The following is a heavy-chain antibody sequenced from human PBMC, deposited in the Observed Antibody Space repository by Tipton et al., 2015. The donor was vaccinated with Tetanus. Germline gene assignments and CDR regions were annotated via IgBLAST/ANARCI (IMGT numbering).Heavy chain of an antibody. CDR3: ARGVWFGPGPRYYFDY. J-gene: IGHJ4*02. CDR2: IYFNGST. Sequence: TLSLTCTVSGGSISSYYWSWIRQPPGKGLEWIGYIYFNGSTNYNPSLKSRVTISVDRSKNQFSLKLSSVTAADTAVYYCARGVWFGPGPRYYFDYWGQGTLVTVSS. CDR1: GGSISSYY. D-gene: IGHD3-10*01. V-gene: IGHV4-59*08.